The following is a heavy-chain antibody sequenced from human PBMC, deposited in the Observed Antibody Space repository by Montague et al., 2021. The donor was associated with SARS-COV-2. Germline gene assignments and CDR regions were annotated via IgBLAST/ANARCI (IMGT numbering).Heavy chain of an antibody. J-gene: IGHJ5*02. D-gene: IGHD4-17*01. Sequence: SETLSLTCTVSGDSTSCPNCYWGWIRQPPGKGLDWIGTIYNSGTTXYXXXXKXRLTISIDTSKNQFSLKLYSVTAADTAVYYCARHRNYGDHSLDNWFHPWGQGTLVTVSS. V-gene: IGHV4-39*01. CDR2: IYNSGTT. CDR3: ARHRNYGDHSLDNWFHP. CDR1: GDSTSCPNCY.